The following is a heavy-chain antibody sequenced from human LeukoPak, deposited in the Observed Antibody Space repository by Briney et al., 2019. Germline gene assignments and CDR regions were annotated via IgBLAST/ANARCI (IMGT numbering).Heavy chain of an antibody. J-gene: IGHJ5*02. V-gene: IGHV4-59*01. CDR3: ARVGGWNDGDWFDP. CDR2: IYYSGST. D-gene: IGHD1-1*01. Sequence: SETLSLTCNVSGGSISSYRWSWIRQPPGKGLEWIGYIYYSGSTNYNPSLKSRVTISVDTSKNQFSLKLSSVTAAGTGVYYCARVGGWNDGDWFDPWGQGTLVTVSS. CDR1: GGSISSYR.